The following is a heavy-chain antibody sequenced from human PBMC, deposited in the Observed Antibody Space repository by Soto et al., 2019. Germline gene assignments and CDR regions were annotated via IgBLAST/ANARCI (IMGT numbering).Heavy chain of an antibody. Sequence: VQLVQSGAEIRKTGASVMLSCKASGITYNTYAIHWVRQATGQGLEWMGWINVGNGDTRYSQIFEGRVTLARDTSANTVYMDLGGLKSEDTGVYYCARAISGYVTWGQGTLLTVSS. D-gene: IGHD5-12*01. J-gene: IGHJ4*02. V-gene: IGHV1-3*01. CDR3: ARAISGYVT. CDR2: INVGNGDT. CDR1: GITYNTYA.